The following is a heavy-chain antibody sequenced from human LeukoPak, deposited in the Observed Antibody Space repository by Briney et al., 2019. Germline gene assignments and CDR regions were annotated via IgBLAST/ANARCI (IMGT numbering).Heavy chain of an antibody. V-gene: IGHV3-21*01. Sequence: GGSLRLSCAASGFTFSSYEMNWVRQAPGKGLEWVSSISSSSLYIYYADSVKGRFTISRDNAKNSLFLQMNSLRAEDTAAYYCATSRGYNSGYRALELPPSPIDWGQGTLVTVSS. CDR3: ATSRGYNSGYRALELPPSPID. CDR1: GFTFSSYE. CDR2: ISSSSLYI. J-gene: IGHJ4*02. D-gene: IGHD5-18*01.